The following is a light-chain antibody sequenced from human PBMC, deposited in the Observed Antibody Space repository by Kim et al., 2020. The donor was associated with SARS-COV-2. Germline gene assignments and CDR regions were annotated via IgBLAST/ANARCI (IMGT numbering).Light chain of an antibody. CDR1: SSDVGGYNY. V-gene: IGLV2-14*01. CDR2: EVN. Sequence: GQSVTISCTGTSSDVGGYNYVSWYQQHPGEAPKLMIYEVNNRHSGVSNRFSGSKSGNTASLGISGLQAEDEADYYCSSYTSSSTVVFGAGTKLTVL. CDR3: SSYTSSSTVV. J-gene: IGLJ2*01.